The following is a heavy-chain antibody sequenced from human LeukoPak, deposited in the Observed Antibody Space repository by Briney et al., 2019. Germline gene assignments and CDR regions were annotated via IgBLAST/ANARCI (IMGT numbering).Heavy chain of an antibody. Sequence: GASVKVSCKASGYTFTSYGISWVRQAPGQGLEWMGWISAYNGNTNYAQKFQGRVTITTDESTSTAYMELSSLRSEDTAVYHCARDRGSGSYSNWFDPWGQGTLVTVSS. J-gene: IGHJ5*02. CDR1: GYTFTSYG. CDR2: ISAYNGNT. D-gene: IGHD3-10*01. CDR3: ARDRGSGSYSNWFDP. V-gene: IGHV1-18*01.